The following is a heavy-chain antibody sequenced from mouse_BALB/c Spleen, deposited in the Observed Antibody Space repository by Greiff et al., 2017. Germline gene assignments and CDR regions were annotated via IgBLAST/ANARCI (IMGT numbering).Heavy chain of an antibody. CDR1: GYTFTDYA. J-gene: IGHJ4*01. D-gene: IGHD2-4*01. CDR2: ISTYYGNT. V-gene: IGHV1-67*01. Sequence: VQLQESGPELVRPGVSVKISCKGSGYTFTDYAMHWVKQSHAKSLEWIGVISTYYGNTNYNQKFKGKATMTVDKSSSTAYMELARLTSEDSAIYYCARLGITKYAMDYWGQGTSVTVSS. CDR3: ARLGITKYAMDY.